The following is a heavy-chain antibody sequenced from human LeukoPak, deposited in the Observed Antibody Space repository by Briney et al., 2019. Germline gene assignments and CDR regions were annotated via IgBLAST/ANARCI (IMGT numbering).Heavy chain of an antibody. Sequence: PGGSLRLSCAASGFIVGSSYMSWVRQAPGKGLEWVSIIHSGGNTYHADSVKGRFTISRDNSKNTLSLQMNSLRAEDTALYYCVSYSDSLTTYSFDYWGQGTLVTVSS. CDR1: GFIVGSSY. V-gene: IGHV3-53*01. CDR3: VSYSDSLTTYSFDY. D-gene: IGHD3-9*01. CDR2: IHSGGNT. J-gene: IGHJ4*02.